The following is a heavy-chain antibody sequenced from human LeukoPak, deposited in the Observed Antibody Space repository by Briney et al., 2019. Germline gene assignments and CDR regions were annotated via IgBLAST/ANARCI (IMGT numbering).Heavy chain of an antibody. CDR2: IYYSGST. D-gene: IGHD2-2*01. CDR1: GGSISSGDYY. CDR3: ARDFTSSRGHWFDP. J-gene: IGHJ5*02. Sequence: PSETLSLTCTVSGGSISSGDYYWSWIRHPPGKGLEWIGYIYYSGSTYYNPSLKSRVTISVDTSKNQSSLKLSSVTAADTAVYYCARDFTSSRGHWFDPWGQGTLVTVSS. V-gene: IGHV4-30-4*08.